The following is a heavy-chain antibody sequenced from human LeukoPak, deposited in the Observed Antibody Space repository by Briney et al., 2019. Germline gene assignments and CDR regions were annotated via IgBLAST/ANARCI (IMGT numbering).Heavy chain of an antibody. D-gene: IGHD2-15*01. J-gene: IGHJ4*02. CDR3: ASGAYCSVSCCHAPLLDW. Sequence: SETLSLTCTVSGACVSRYYSYWVRQSPGKGLEWIGYVQYSGCTYYNPSHKSRVSLSVDASIDQFSMNLKSVTTADTAVYYCASGAYCSVSCCHAPLLDWWGPGTLVSVS. CDR2: VQYSGCT. V-gene: IGHV4-59*02. CDR1: GACVSRYY.